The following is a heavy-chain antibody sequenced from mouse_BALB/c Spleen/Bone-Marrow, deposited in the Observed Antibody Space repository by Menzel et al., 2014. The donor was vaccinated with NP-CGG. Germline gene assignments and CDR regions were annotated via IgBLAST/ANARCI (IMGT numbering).Heavy chain of an antibody. CDR1: GYVFTSYN. V-gene: IGHV1S135*01. CDR2: IDPYSGGT. J-gene: IGHJ4*01. Sequence: SGPELVKPGASVKVSCKASGYVFTSYNMFWVKQSHGKSLEWIGYIDPYSGGTNYNQKFKGKATLTVDKSSNTAYMHLNSLTSEDSAVYYCARELSRAMDYWGQGTSVTVSS. D-gene: IGHD1-1*01. CDR3: ARELSRAMDY.